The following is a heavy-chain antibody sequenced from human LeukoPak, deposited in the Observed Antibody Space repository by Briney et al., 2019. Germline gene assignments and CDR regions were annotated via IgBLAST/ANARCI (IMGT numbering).Heavy chain of an antibody. J-gene: IGHJ4*02. CDR1: GFTFSNYG. Sequence: GSLRLSCAASGFTFSNYGMHWVRQAPGKGLEWAAFISYDGSKKYYADSVKGRFTISRDNSKNTLYLQMNSLRTEDTAVYYCARVISGYYCDHWGPGTLVTVSS. V-gene: IGHV3-30*03. D-gene: IGHD3-22*01. CDR3: ARVISGYYCDH. CDR2: ISYDGSKK.